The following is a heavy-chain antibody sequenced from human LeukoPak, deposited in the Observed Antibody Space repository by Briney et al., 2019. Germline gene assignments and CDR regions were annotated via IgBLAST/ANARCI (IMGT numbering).Heavy chain of an antibody. CDR1: GFTFSSYA. D-gene: IGHD5-12*01. V-gene: IGHV3-30-3*01. Sequence: GGSLRLSCAASGFTFSSYAMSWVRQAPGKGLEWVAVISYDGSNKYYADSVKGRFTISRDNSKNTLYLQMNSLRAEDTAVYYCARAVSGYDYFDYWGQGTLVTVSS. CDR2: ISYDGSNK. J-gene: IGHJ4*02. CDR3: ARAVSGYDYFDY.